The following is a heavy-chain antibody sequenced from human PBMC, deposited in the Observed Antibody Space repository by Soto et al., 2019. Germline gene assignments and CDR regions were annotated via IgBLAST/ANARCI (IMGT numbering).Heavy chain of an antibody. CDR2: IIPIFGTA. Sequence: GASVKVSCKASGGTFSSYAISWVRQAPGQGLEWMGGIIPIFGTANYAQKFQGRVTITADESTSTAYMELSSLRSEDTAVYYCARGSRLHYDFWSGPDRLFDPWGQGTLVTVSS. J-gene: IGHJ5*02. D-gene: IGHD3-3*01. CDR3: ARGSRLHYDFWSGPDRLFDP. V-gene: IGHV1-69*13. CDR1: GGTFSSYA.